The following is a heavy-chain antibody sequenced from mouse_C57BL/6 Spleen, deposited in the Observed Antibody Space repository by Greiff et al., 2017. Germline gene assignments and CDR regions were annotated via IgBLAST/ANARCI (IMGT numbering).Heavy chain of an antibody. CDR2: ISDGGSYT. Sequence: EVMLVESGGGLVKPGGSLKLSCAASGFTFSSYAMSWVRQTPEKRLEWVATISDGGSYTYYPDNVKGRFTISRDNAMNNLYLQMSHLKSEDTAMYYCARDDDYGYAMDYWGQGTSVTVSS. D-gene: IGHD2-4*01. CDR1: GFTFSSYA. J-gene: IGHJ4*01. V-gene: IGHV5-4*01. CDR3: ARDDDYGYAMDY.